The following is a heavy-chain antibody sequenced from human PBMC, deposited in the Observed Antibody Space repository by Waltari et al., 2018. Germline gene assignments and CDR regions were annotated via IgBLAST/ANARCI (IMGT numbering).Heavy chain of an antibody. Sequence: QVQLQESGPGLVKPSETLSLTCTVSGGSISSYYRSWIRQPPGKGLEWIGYIYYSGSTNYNPSLKSRVTISVDTSKNQFSLKLSSVTAADTAVYYCARFSVGGFDPWGQGTLVTVSS. V-gene: IGHV4-59*01. J-gene: IGHJ5*02. CDR3: ARFSVGGFDP. D-gene: IGHD1-26*01. CDR2: IYYSGST. CDR1: GGSISSYY.